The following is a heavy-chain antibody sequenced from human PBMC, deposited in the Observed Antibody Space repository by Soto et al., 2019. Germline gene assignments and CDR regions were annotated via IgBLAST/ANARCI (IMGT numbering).Heavy chain of an antibody. CDR2: IYSGGST. V-gene: IGHV3-53*01. CDR3: ARGVAAAGPTPNNWFDP. D-gene: IGHD6-13*01. Sequence: GGSLRLSCAASGFTVSSNYMSWVRQAPGKGLEWVSVIYSGGSTYYADSVKGRFTISRDNSKNTLYLQMNSLRAEDTAVYYCARGVAAAGPTPNNWFDPWGQGTLVTVSS. J-gene: IGHJ5*02. CDR1: GFTVSSNY.